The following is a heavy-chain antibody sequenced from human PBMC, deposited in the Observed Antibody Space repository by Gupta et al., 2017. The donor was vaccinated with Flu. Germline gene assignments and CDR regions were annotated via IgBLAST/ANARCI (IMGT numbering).Heavy chain of an antibody. CDR3: ANVFEN. CDR1: LRNYC. V-gene: IGHV3-74*01. CDR2: VNNDWSGT. Sequence: LRNYCLHWFLKVPGQECVGVSPVNNDWSGTSYADSVKGRFTFSRYNPKTTPNLKMNSLKAEDAAVYYCANVFENWGQGALVTVAS. J-gene: IGHJ4*02.